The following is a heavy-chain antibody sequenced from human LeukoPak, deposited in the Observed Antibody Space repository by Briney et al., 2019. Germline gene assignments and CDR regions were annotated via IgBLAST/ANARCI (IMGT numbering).Heavy chain of an antibody. CDR1: GFTFKLYW. D-gene: IGHD2-15*01. Sequence: GGSLRLSCAASGFTFKLYWRHWFRQVPGRGPVWVSRINHDGSDTIYADSVRGRFTISRDDAKNTLYLQMNNLRAEDTAVYYCVRGGPSTWSWGQGTLVTVSS. V-gene: IGHV3-74*01. CDR3: VRGGPSTWS. J-gene: IGHJ5*02. CDR2: INHDGSDT.